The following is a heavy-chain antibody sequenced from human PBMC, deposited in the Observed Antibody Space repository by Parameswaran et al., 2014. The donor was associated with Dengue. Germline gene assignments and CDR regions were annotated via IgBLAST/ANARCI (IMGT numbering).Heavy chain of an antibody. D-gene: IGHD2-2*01. Sequence: VRQMPGKGLEWMGIIYPGDSDTRYSPSFQGQVTISADKSISTAYLQWSSLKASDTAMYYCARQGVPAADPFDYWGQGNPGHRLL. J-gene: IGHJ4*02. V-gene: IGHV5-51*01. CDR2: IYPGDSDT. CDR3: ARQGVPAADPFDY.